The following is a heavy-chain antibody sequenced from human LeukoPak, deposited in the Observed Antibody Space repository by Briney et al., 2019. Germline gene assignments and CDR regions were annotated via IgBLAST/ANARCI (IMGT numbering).Heavy chain of an antibody. CDR1: GFTFSSYA. CDR3: AKDPGRSGYYLFDY. Sequence: GSLRLSCAASGFTFSSYAMSWVRQTPGKGLEWVSAISGSGGSTYYADSVKGRFTISRDNSKNTLYLQMNSIRAEDTAVYYCAKDPGRSGYYLFDYWGQGTLVTVSS. D-gene: IGHD3-22*01. CDR2: ISGSGGST. J-gene: IGHJ4*02. V-gene: IGHV3-23*01.